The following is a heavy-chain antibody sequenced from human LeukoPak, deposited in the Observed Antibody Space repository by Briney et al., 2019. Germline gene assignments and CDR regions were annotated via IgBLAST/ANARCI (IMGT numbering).Heavy chain of an antibody. CDR3: AKGKDSYSSTGYGMDV. D-gene: IGHD6-13*01. CDR1: GFTFDDYT. V-gene: IGHV3-43*01. Sequence: GGSLRLSCAASGFTFDDYTMHWVRQAPGKGLEWVSLISWDGGSTHYADSVKGRFTISRDNSKNSLYLQMNSLRTEDTALYYCAKGKDSYSSTGYGMDVWGQGTTVTVSS. CDR2: ISWDGGST. J-gene: IGHJ6*02.